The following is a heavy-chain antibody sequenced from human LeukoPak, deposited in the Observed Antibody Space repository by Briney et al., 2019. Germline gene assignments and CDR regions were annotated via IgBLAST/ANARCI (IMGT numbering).Heavy chain of an antibody. Sequence: PSETLSLTCTVSGGSISSSSYYWGWIRQPPGKGLEWIGSIYYSGRTYYNRSVKSRITISVDTSKNEFSLNLSSLTAAYTAVYYCARGRPNIVVVVASFDYWGQGTLVTVPS. CDR3: ARGRPNIVVVVASFDY. CDR2: IYYSGRT. D-gene: IGHD2-15*01. V-gene: IGHV4-39*07. CDR1: GGSISSSSYY. J-gene: IGHJ4*02.